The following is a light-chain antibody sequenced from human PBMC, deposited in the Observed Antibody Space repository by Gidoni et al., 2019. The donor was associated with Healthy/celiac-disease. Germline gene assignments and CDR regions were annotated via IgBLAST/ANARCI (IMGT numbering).Light chain of an antibody. CDR3: QQSNSFPIT. V-gene: IGKV1-12*01. J-gene: IGKJ5*01. CDR1: QGISSW. CDR2: AAS. Sequence: DIQMTQYPSSVSASVVDRVTITCRASQGISSWLAWYQQKPGQAPKLLFYAASRLQSGLPSRFSGSVSVTDFTLTIRSLQPEDFATYYCQQSNSFPITFGQGTRLEIK.